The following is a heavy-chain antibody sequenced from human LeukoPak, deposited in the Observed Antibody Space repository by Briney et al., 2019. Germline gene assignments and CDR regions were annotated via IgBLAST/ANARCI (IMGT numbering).Heavy chain of an antibody. Sequence: ASVKVSCTASGYTFSSYGMNWVRQAPGQGLEWMGGINTNTGNPTYAQGFTGRFVFSLDTSVSTAYLQISSLKAGDTAVYYCARRDHSGSYQISPGDFDYWGQGTLVTVSS. V-gene: IGHV7-4-1*02. CDR3: ARRDHSGSYQISPGDFDY. CDR2: INTNTGNP. J-gene: IGHJ4*02. D-gene: IGHD1-26*01. CDR1: GYTFSSYG.